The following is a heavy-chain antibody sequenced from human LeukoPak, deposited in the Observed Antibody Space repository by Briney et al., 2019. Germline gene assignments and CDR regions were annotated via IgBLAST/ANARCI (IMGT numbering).Heavy chain of an antibody. Sequence: GGSLRLSCTVSGFTFGDYAINWVRQAPGKGLEWVGFIRSKAYGGTTEYAASVKGRFTISRDDSKSIAYLQMNSLKTEDTAVYYCTRDLEVLYYYDSSGPTGWGQGTLVTVSS. J-gene: IGHJ4*02. CDR2: IRSKAYGGTT. CDR3: TRDLEVLYYYDSSGPTG. D-gene: IGHD3-22*01. V-gene: IGHV3-49*04. CDR1: GFTFGDYA.